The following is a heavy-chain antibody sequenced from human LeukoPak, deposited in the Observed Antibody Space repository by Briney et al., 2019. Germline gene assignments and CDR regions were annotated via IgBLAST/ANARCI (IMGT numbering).Heavy chain of an antibody. V-gene: IGHV3-15*01. CDR3: TTEGLYNWNDAREFDY. J-gene: IGHJ4*02. D-gene: IGHD1-1*01. Sequence: GGSLRLSCAASGFTFCDYYMGWIRQAPGKGLEWVGRIKSKTDGGTTDYAAPVKGRFTISRDDSKNTLYLQMNSPKTEDTAVYYCTTEGLYNWNDAREFDYWGQGTLVTVSS. CDR2: IKSKTDGGTT. CDR1: GFTFCDYY.